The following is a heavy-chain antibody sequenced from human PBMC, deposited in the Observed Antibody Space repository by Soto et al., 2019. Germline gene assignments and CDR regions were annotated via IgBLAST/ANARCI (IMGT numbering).Heavy chain of an antibody. V-gene: IGHV3-30-3*01. CDR1: GFTFSGKT. CDR2: IAPDASQI. D-gene: IGHD2-2*02. J-gene: IGHJ4*02. CDR3: ATDIHATWLLNS. Sequence: GGSLRLSCAASGFTFSGKTMYWVRQAPGKGLEWVALIAPDASQIYYADSVKGRFTISRDNSKNTLYLKMNSLRAEDTSLYLCATDIHATWLLNSWGQGTLVTVSS.